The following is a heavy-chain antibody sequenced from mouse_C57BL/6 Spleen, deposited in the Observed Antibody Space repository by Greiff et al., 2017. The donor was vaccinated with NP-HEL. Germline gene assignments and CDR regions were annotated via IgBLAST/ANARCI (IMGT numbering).Heavy chain of an antibody. D-gene: IGHD6-1*01. V-gene: IGHV1-61*01. Sequence: QVQLQQPGAELVRPGSSVKLSCKASGYTFTSYWMDWVKQRPGQGLEWIGNIYPSDSETHYNQKFKDKATLTVDKSSSTAYMQLSSLTSEDSAVYYCARGGPPEDYWGQGTTLTVSS. CDR3: ARGGPPEDY. J-gene: IGHJ2*01. CDR2: IYPSDSET. CDR1: GYTFTSYW.